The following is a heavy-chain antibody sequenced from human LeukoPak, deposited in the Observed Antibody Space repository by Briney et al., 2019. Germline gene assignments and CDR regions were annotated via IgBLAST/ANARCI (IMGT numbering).Heavy chain of an antibody. J-gene: IGHJ4*02. D-gene: IGHD1-1*01. Sequence: PSETLSLTCTVSGGSISSYYWSWIRQPPGKGLEWIGYIYYSGSTNYNPSLKSRVTISVDTSKNQFSLKLSSVTAADTAVYHCARPSGGTPFKRFDYWGQGTLVTVSS. V-gene: IGHV4-59*01. CDR3: ARPSGGTPFKRFDY. CDR1: GGSISSYY. CDR2: IYYSGST.